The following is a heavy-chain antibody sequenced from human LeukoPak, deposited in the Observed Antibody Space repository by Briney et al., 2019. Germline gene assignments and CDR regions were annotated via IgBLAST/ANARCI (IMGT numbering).Heavy chain of an antibody. D-gene: IGHD3-22*01. J-gene: IGHJ4*02. Sequence: NTSETLSLTCTVSGGSISSYYWSWLRQPPGKGLEWLGYIYYSGSTNYNPSLNSRVTISVDTSKNQFSLKLSSVTAADTAVYYCARQLDSSGFNFDYWGQGTLVTVSS. V-gene: IGHV4-59*08. CDR2: IYYSGST. CDR3: ARQLDSSGFNFDY. CDR1: GGSISSYY.